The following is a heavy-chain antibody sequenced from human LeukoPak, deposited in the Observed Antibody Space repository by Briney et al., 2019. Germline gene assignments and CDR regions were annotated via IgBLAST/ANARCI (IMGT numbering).Heavy chain of an antibody. D-gene: IGHD3-10*01. CDR1: GFTFSSYW. V-gene: IGHV3-74*01. CDR3: ARSKFGDLGWEYYGMDV. CDR2: INSDGSST. J-gene: IGHJ6*02. Sequence: GGSLRLSCAASGFTFSSYWMHWVRQAPGKGLVWVSRINSDGSSTSYADSVKGRFTISRDNAKNTLYLQMNSLRAEDTAVYYCARSKFGDLGWEYYGMDVWGQGTTVTVSS.